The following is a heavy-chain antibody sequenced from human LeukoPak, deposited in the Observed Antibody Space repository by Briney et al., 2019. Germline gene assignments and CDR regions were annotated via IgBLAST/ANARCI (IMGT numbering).Heavy chain of an antibody. CDR3: AKDRVPTFPDASDV. J-gene: IGHJ3*01. D-gene: IGHD3-10*01. CDR1: GFTFSRYA. Sequence: GGSLRLSCAASGFTFSRYAMHWVRQAPGMGLAWVAVISDDGRNEYYLESVKGRFTISRDNSKNTVYLQMNSLRSEDTAVYYCAKDRVPTFPDASDVWGQGTRVTVSS. CDR2: ISDDGRNE. V-gene: IGHV3-30*18.